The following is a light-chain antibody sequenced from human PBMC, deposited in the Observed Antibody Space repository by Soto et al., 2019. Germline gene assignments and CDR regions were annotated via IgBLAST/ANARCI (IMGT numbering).Light chain of an antibody. Sequence: EIVMTQSPATLSVSPGERATLSCRASQSVSSNLAWYQQKPGQAPRLLIYGASTRATGIPARFSGSGPGTEFTLTISSLQSEDFAVYYCQQYGSSPQTFGQGTKVDIK. CDR1: QSVSSN. CDR2: GAS. V-gene: IGKV3-15*01. J-gene: IGKJ1*01. CDR3: QQYGSSPQT.